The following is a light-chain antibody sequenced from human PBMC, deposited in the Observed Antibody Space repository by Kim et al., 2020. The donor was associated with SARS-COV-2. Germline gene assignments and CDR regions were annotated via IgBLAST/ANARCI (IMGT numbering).Light chain of an antibody. CDR1: SSNIGSNS. CDR3: STWDASVSGTA. V-gene: IGLV1-47*02. Sequence: GQRVTLSCSGGSSNIGSNSVLCGHKRPGTAPKLFISNNKPRPSGVPDRFSGSKSGTSASLAISGLRSEDEADYYCSTWDASVSGTAFGGGTQLT. CDR2: NNK. J-gene: IGLJ2*01.